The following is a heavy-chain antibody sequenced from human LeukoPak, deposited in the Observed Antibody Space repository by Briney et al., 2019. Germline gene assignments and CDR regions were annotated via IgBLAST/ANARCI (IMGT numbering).Heavy chain of an antibody. Sequence: GGSLRLSCAASGFTFSSYAMSWVRQAPGKGLEWVSAISGSGGSTYYADSVKGRFTIPGDNSKNTLYLQMNSLRAEDTAVYYCAKLWRSGYYYFDYWGQGTLVTVSS. CDR3: AKLWRSGYYYFDY. CDR1: GFTFSSYA. V-gene: IGHV3-23*01. J-gene: IGHJ4*02. CDR2: ISGSGGST. D-gene: IGHD3-22*01.